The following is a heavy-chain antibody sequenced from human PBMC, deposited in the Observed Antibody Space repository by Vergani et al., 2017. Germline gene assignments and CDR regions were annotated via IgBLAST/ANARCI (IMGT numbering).Heavy chain of an antibody. CDR1: DSSIMTNPY. J-gene: IGHJ6*02. CDR3: ARHRGSGCFFPSSYFYGIDV. Sequence: QVQLQESGPGLVKPPETLTFTCDVSDSSIMTNPYWGWFRQSPGKGLEWIGCIHHSGDTHYNSSLKSRVSISIVSSSKFSLSLTSVTAADTAIYYCARHRGSGCFFPSSYFYGIDVWGHGTKVTVSS. V-gene: IGHV4-38-2*01. D-gene: IGHD3-10*01. CDR2: IHHSGDT.